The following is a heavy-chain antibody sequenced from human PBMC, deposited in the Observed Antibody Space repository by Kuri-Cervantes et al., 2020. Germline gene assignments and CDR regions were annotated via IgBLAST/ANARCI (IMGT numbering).Heavy chain of an antibody. J-gene: IGHJ4*02. Sequence: SETLSLTCTVSGGSISSSSYYWGWIRQPPGKGLEWIGSIYYSGSTNYNPSLKSRVTISVDTSKNQFSLKLSSVTAADTAVYYCARAPHCSSTSCSGDYFDYWGQGTLVTVSS. V-gene: IGHV4-39*07. CDR1: GGSISSSSYY. CDR2: IYYSGST. D-gene: IGHD2-2*01. CDR3: ARAPHCSSTSCSGDYFDY.